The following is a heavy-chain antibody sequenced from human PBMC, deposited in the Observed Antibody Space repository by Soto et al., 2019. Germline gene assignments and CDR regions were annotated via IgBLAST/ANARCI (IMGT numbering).Heavy chain of an antibody. D-gene: IGHD2-15*01. CDR1: GFTVSSNY. Sequence: EVKLVESGGGLGQPGGSLRLSCAASGFTVSSNYMNWVRQAPGKGLEWISVIESGGSTYYAESVKGRVTIARDKFMNTGSIQMDSLRAEDSAVYFWAREEIPVGNQYYAMDVWGEGTTVTVSS. CDR3: AREEIPVGNQYYAMDV. J-gene: IGHJ6*04. V-gene: IGHV3-66*01. CDR2: IESGGST.